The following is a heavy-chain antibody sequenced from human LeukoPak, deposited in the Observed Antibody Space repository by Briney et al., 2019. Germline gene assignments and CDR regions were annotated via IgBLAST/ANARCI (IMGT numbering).Heavy chain of an antibody. CDR2: ISAYNGNT. Sequence: ASVKVSCKASGYTFTSYDISWVRQAPGQGLEWMGWISAYNGNTNYAQKLQGRVTMTTDTSTSTAYMELRSLRSDDTAVYYCARDRGPRAIYYYYGMDVWGQGTMVTVSS. CDR3: ARDRGPRAIYYYYGMDV. CDR1: GYTFTSYD. V-gene: IGHV1-18*01. J-gene: IGHJ6*02. D-gene: IGHD6-6*01.